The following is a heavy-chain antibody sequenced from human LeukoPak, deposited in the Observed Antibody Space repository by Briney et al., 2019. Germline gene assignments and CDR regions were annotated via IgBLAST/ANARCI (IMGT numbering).Heavy chain of an antibody. D-gene: IGHD3-9*01. J-gene: IGHJ4*02. V-gene: IGHV3-23*01. CDR1: GFTFSNYA. Sequence: AGGSLIPSCAASGFTFSNYAMSWVRQATGKGLEWVSAITGSGSGIYYADSMKSRFTISRDNSKNTLYLQINSLRAEDTAVYYCAKWGDYDVLTGYYVSDYWGQGTLVTVSS. CDR2: ITGSGSGI. CDR3: AKWGDYDVLTGYYVSDY.